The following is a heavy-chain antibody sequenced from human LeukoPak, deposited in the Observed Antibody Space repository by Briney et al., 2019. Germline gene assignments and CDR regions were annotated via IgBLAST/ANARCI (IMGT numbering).Heavy chain of an antibody. V-gene: IGHV4-61*02. CDR2: IYTSGST. J-gene: IGHJ4*02. D-gene: IGHD6-13*01. CDR3: ARGLGGYSHHFDY. Sequence: SQTLSLTCTVSGGSISSGSYYWSWIRQPAGKGLEWIGRIYTSGSTNYNPSLKSRVTISVDTSKNQFSLKLSSVTAADTAVYYCARGLGGYSHHFDYWGQGTLVTVSS. CDR1: GGSISSGSYY.